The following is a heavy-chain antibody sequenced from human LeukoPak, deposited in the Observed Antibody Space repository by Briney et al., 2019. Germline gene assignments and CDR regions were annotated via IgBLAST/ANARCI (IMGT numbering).Heavy chain of an antibody. J-gene: IGHJ5*02. CDR1: GFTFSSYE. Sequence: GGSLRLSCAASGFTFSSYEMNWVRQAPGKGLEWVSSISSSSSYIYYADSVKGRFTISRDNAKNSLYLQMNSLRAEDTAVYYCARGPREYYDILTGYHNWFDPWGQGTLVTVSS. CDR2: ISSSSSYI. D-gene: IGHD3-9*01. V-gene: IGHV3-21*01. CDR3: ARGPREYYDILTGYHNWFDP.